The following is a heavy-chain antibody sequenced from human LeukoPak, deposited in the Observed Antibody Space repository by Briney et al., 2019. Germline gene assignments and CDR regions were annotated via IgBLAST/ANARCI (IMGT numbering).Heavy chain of an antibody. J-gene: IGHJ4*02. V-gene: IGHV3-21*04. D-gene: IGHD3-10*01. Sequence: GRSLRLSCAASGFTFGDYAMHWVRRAPGKGLEWVSAISWSSVYIYYADSVKGRFTISRDNAKNSLYLQMNSLRAEDTAVYYCARDFHRGVRGDTLKYFDCWGQGTLVT. CDR3: ARDFHRGVRGDTLKYFDC. CDR1: GFTFGDYA. CDR2: ISWSSVYI.